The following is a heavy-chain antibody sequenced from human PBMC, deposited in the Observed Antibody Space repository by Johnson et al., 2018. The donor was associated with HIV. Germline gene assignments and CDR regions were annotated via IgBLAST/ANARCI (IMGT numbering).Heavy chain of an antibody. CDR2: ISHDGRNK. J-gene: IGHJ3*02. CDR3: ARDPSDYDSSGLALRNDAFDI. D-gene: IGHD3-22*01. CDR1: GLTFNNYP. Sequence: QVQLVESGGGVVQPGRSLRLSCLVSGLTFNNYPIHWVRQAPGKGLEWVTVISHDGRNKYYADSVKGRFTIPRDNSKNTLYLQMNSLRAEDPAVYYCARDPSDYDSSGLALRNDAFDIWGQGTMVTVSS. V-gene: IGHV3-30*14.